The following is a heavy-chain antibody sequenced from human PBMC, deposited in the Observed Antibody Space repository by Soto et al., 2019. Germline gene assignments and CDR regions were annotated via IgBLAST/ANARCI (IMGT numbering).Heavy chain of an antibody. Sequence: ASVKVSCKVSGYTLTELSMHWVRQAPGKGLEWMGGFDPEDGETIYAQKFQGRVTMTEDTSTDTAYMELSSLRSEDTAVYYCATGGYDSSGWHFDAFDIWGQGTMVTVSS. CDR2: FDPEDGET. CDR3: ATGGYDSSGWHFDAFDI. J-gene: IGHJ3*02. V-gene: IGHV1-24*01. D-gene: IGHD6-19*01. CDR1: GYTLTELS.